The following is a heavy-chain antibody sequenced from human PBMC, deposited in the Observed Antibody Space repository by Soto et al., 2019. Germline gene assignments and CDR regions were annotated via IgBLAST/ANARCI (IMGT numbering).Heavy chain of an antibody. V-gene: IGHV5-51*01. Sequence: PGESLKISCKASGHSFTSYWIGWVRQMPGKGLEWMGIIYPGDSDTRYSPSFQGQVTISADKSITTAHLQWSSLKASDTAMYYCARRMAREGYKYGIDSWGQGTLVTVSS. CDR2: IYPGDSDT. CDR3: ARRMAREGYKYGIDS. J-gene: IGHJ4*02. CDR1: GHSFTSYW. D-gene: IGHD5-12*01.